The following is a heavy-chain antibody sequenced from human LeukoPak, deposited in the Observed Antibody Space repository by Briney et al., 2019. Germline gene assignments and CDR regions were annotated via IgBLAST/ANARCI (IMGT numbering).Heavy chain of an antibody. D-gene: IGHD6-19*01. Sequence: GGSLRLSCAASGFTFSSYAMSWVRQAPGKGLEWVSSISGSGANTYYADSVKGRFTISRDNSKNTLYLQMSSLRAEDTAVYYCAKAPPIAVAGRLYYYYYMDVWGKGTTVTVSS. CDR1: GFTFSSYA. V-gene: IGHV3-23*01. CDR3: AKAPPIAVAGRLYYYYYMDV. CDR2: ISGSGANT. J-gene: IGHJ6*03.